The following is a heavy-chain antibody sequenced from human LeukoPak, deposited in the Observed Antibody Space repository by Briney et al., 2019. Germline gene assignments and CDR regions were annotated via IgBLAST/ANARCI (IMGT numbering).Heavy chain of an antibody. CDR3: ARDPARDGYNGPDY. J-gene: IGHJ4*02. Sequence: GGSLRLSCAASGFTFSSYAMHWVRQAPGKGLEWVAVISYDGSNKYYADSVKGRFTISRDNSKNTLYLQMNSLRAEDTAVYYCARDPARDGYNGPDYWGQGTQVTVSS. CDR1: GFTFSSYA. CDR2: ISYDGSNK. V-gene: IGHV3-30*04. D-gene: IGHD5-24*01.